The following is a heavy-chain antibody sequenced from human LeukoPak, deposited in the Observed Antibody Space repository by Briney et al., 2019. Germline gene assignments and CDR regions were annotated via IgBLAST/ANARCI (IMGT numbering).Heavy chain of an antibody. Sequence: GGSLRLSCAASGFTFSSYSMNWVRQAPGKGLEWVSSISSSSSYIYYADSVKGRFTISRDNAKNSLYLQMNSLRAEDTAVYYCARAPDRRSSFFSWWGQGTLVTVSS. CDR1: GFTFSSYS. CDR2: ISSSSSYI. CDR3: ARAPDRRSSFFSW. J-gene: IGHJ4*02. D-gene: IGHD6-6*01. V-gene: IGHV3-21*01.